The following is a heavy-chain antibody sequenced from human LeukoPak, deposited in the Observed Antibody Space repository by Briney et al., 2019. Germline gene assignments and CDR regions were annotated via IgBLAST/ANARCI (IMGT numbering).Heavy chain of an antibody. Sequence: GESLKISCKGSGYNFTTYWIGWVRQVPGKDLEWMGIIYPGDSDTRYSPSFQGQVTISADKSISTAYLQWNSLKASDTAMYYCARRSTISVTDAADYWGQGTLVTVSS. V-gene: IGHV5-51*01. CDR3: ARRSTISVTDAADY. J-gene: IGHJ4*02. D-gene: IGHD6-19*01. CDR1: GYNFTTYW. CDR2: IYPGDSDT.